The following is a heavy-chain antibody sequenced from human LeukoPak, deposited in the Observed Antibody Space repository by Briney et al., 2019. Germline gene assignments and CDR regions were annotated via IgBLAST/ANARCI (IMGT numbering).Heavy chain of an antibody. CDR3: AKTYYYDSSGYYPDY. J-gene: IGHJ4*02. CDR1: GFTFRSFG. D-gene: IGHD3-22*01. V-gene: IGHV3-30*02. CDR2: IRYDGSDK. Sequence: GGSLRLSCAASGFTFRSFGMHWVRQAPGKGLEWVAFIRYDGSDKYYADSVKGRFTISRDNSKNTLYLQMNSLRAEDTAAYYCAKTYYYDSSGYYPDYWGQGTLVTVSS.